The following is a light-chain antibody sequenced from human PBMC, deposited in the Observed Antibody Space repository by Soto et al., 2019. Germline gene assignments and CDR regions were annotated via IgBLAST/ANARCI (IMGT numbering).Light chain of an antibody. CDR3: QVWHSSSYHSWV. Sequence: SYELTQPPSVSVAPGQTARTSCGGNNIGSKSVHWYQQKPGQAPVLVVYDDSDRPSGIPERFSGSNSGNTATLTISRVEAGEEADYYFQVWHSSSYHSWVFGGGTKLTVL. V-gene: IGLV3-21*02. CDR1: NIGSKS. J-gene: IGLJ3*02. CDR2: DDS.